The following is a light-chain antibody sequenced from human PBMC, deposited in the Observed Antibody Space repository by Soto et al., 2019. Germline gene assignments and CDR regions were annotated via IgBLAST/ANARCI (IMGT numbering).Light chain of an antibody. CDR2: DVS. CDR1: QSIGTW. V-gene: IGKV1-5*01. Sequence: DVPMTQSPSTLSASVGDRVTITCRASQSIGTWLAWYQQKPGGAPRLLIYDVSNLESGVPSRFSGSGSGPEFTLTITSLQPEDFGIYYGQQYDSSRTFGHGTKVDLK. CDR3: QQYDSSRT. J-gene: IGKJ1*01.